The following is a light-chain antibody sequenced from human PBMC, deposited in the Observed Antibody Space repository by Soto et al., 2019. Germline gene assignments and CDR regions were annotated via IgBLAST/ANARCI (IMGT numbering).Light chain of an antibody. Sequence: DIQMTQSPSSVSASVGDRVTITCRASQGISRWLAWYQQKPGQAPKLPIYAASNLQSGVPSRFRGSGSGTDFTLTINSLQPEDVATYFCQQDISFPFTFGPATKVEVK. V-gene: IGKV1-12*01. J-gene: IGKJ3*01. CDR3: QQDISFPFT. CDR1: QGISRW. CDR2: AAS.